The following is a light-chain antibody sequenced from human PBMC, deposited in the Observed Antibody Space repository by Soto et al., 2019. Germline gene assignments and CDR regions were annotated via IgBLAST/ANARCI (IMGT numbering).Light chain of an antibody. CDR3: QQSYSTPQT. CDR2: ATS. V-gene: IGKV1-39*01. CDR1: QGIRSY. Sequence: IQLTQSPSSLFASVGDRVTITCRASQGIRSYFAWYQQKPGKAPKLLIYATSTLQSGVPSRFSGSGSGTDFTLTISSLQPEDFATYYCQQSYSTPQTFGQGTKVDIK. J-gene: IGKJ1*01.